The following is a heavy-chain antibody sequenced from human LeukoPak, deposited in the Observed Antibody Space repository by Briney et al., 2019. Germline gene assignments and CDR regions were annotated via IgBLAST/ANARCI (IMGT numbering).Heavy chain of an antibody. J-gene: IGHJ4*02. CDR3: ARVAAAGTAPPTFDY. CDR1: GGSISSYS. D-gene: IGHD6-13*01. V-gene: IGHV4-59*01. Sequence: SETLPLTCTVSGGSISSYSWSWIRQPPGKGLEWIGYIYYSGSTNYNPSLKSRVTISVDTSKNQFSLKLSSVTAADTAVYYCARVAAAGTAPPTFDYWGQGTLVTVSS. CDR2: IYYSGST.